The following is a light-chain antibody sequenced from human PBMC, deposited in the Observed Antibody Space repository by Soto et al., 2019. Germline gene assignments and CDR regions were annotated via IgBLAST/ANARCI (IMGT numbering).Light chain of an antibody. CDR3: QQYNSYPYT. Sequence: DIPMTQSPSTLSASVGDRVTITCRASQSISSWLAWYQQKPGKAPKLLIYKASDLESGVPSRFSGSGSGTEFTLTISSLQPDDCATYYCQQYNSYPYTFGQGTKLEIK. CDR2: KAS. V-gene: IGKV1-5*03. CDR1: QSISSW. J-gene: IGKJ2*01.